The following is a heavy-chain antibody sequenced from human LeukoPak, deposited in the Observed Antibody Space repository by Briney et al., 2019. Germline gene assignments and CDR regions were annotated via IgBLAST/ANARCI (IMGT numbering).Heavy chain of an antibody. CDR3: ARGANYDILTGYSFDY. V-gene: IGHV3-21*01. J-gene: IGHJ4*02. CDR2: ISSSSSYI. Sequence: GGSLRLSCAASGFTFSSYSMNWVRQAPGKGLEWVSSISSSSSYIYYADSVKGRFTISRDNAKNSLYLQMNSLRAEDTAVYYCARGANYDILTGYSFDYWGQGTLVTVSS. D-gene: IGHD3-9*01. CDR1: GFTFSSYS.